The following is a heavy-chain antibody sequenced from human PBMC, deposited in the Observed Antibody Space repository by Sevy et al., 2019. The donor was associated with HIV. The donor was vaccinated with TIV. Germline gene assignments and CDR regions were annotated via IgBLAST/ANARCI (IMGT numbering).Heavy chain of an antibody. Sequence: GGSLRLSCAASVFTFDDYAMHWVRQAPGKGLEWVSGISWNSGSIGYADSVKGRFTISRDNAKNSLYLQMNSLRAEDTALYYCAKIDYDDSSGYDDAFDIWGQGTMVTVSS. V-gene: IGHV3-9*01. CDR2: ISWNSGSI. CDR1: VFTFDDYA. D-gene: IGHD3-22*01. J-gene: IGHJ3*02. CDR3: AKIDYDDSSGYDDAFDI.